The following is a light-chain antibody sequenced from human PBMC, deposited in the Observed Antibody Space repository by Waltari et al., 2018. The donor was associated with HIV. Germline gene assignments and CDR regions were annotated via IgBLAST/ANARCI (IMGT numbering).Light chain of an antibody. CDR2: RDN. V-gene: IGLV1-47*01. J-gene: IGLJ3*02. CDR1: NSNIGSNS. CDR3: AAWDHSLSARV. Sequence: QSVLTQPPSASGTPGQRVTISCYGSNSNIGSNSVYWYQQFPGTAPKLLLYRDNQRPSGVPDRFSGSKSGTSASLAISGLRSEDEADYYCAAWDHSLSARVFGGGTKMTVL.